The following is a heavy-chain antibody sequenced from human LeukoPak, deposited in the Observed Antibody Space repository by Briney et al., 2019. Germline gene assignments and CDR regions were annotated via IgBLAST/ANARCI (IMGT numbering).Heavy chain of an antibody. CDR2: FYYSGST. Sequence: SETLSLTCTVSGGSISSYYWTWIRQPPGKGLEWIGYFYYSGSTNYNPSLKSRVTISVDTSKNQFSLKLSSVTAADTAVYYCATYSGRTPHDAFDIWGQGTMVTVSS. J-gene: IGHJ3*02. V-gene: IGHV4-59*01. D-gene: IGHD1-26*01. CDR1: GGSISSYY. CDR3: ATYSGRTPHDAFDI.